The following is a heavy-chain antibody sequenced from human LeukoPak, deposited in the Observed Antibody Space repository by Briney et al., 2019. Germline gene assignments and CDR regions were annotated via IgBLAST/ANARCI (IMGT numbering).Heavy chain of an antibody. J-gene: IGHJ4*02. CDR3: AKGTLDIVVVPAAPKVYYFDY. CDR1: GFPFSSYA. V-gene: IGHV3-23*01. D-gene: IGHD2-2*01. CDR2: ISGSGGST. Sequence: GSLRLSFAASGFPFSSYAMSWVRQAPGKGLEWVSAISGSGGSTYYADSVKGRFTISRDNSKNTLYLQMNSLRAEDTAVYYCAKGTLDIVVVPAAPKVYYFDYWGQGTLVTVSS.